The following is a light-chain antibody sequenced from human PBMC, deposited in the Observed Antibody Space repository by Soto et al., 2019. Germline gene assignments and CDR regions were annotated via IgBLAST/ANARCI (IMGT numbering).Light chain of an antibody. CDR1: QSLTSSY. Sequence: ELVLTQSPGTLSLSPSERATLSCRASQSLTSSYLAWYQQKPGQARRLLIYGASSSATGIPDRFSGSGSGTDFTLNISRLEPEDFAVYYCQQYESSPPSYTFGQGTKLEIK. CDR3: QQYESSPPSYT. CDR2: GAS. J-gene: IGKJ2*01. V-gene: IGKV3-20*01.